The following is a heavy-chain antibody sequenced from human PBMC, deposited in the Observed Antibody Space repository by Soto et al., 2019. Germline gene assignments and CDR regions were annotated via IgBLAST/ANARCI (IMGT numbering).Heavy chain of an antibody. CDR2: LYWDETR. V-gene: IGHV2-5*02. Sequence: QITLKESSPTLVKPTQTLPLTCRFSGFSLYSGGVGVGWIRQPPGKALEWLALLYWDETRRYNPSLRNTLTIAKDTSENLVVLTMTDMGPVDTGTYFCAHYTTNTYFDVWGKGTTVTVSS. CDR1: GFSLYSGGVG. D-gene: IGHD1-1*01. J-gene: IGHJ6*04. CDR3: AHYTTNTYFDV.